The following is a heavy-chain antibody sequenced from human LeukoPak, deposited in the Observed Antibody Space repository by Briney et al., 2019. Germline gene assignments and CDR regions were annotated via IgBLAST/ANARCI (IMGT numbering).Heavy chain of an antibody. CDR3: AKVSGGGLYYDGMDV. CDR2: ISGSGGTT. CDR1: GYTFTSYG. J-gene: IGHJ6*02. D-gene: IGHD1-14*01. Sequence: GASVKVSCKASGYTFTSYGISWVRQAPGKGLEWVSVISGSGGTTYYADSVKGRFTISRDSSKNTLYLQMNSLRAEDTAVYYCAKVSGGGLYYDGMDVWGQGTTVTVSS. V-gene: IGHV3-23*01.